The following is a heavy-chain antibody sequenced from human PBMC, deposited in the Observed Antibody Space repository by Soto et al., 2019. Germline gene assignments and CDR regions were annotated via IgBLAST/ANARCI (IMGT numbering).Heavy chain of an antibody. CDR1: GFTFSSYG. CDR3: ARDLDGAADGTEGYFDY. Sequence: QVQLVESGGVVVQPGRSLRLSCAASGFTFSSYGMHWVRQAPGKGLEWGAVIWYDGSNKYYADSLKGRFTISRDNSKNTLDLQMNSLRAEATAVYYCARDLDGAADGTEGYFDYWGQGTLVTVSS. CDR2: IWYDGSNK. D-gene: IGHD6-13*01. V-gene: IGHV3-33*01. J-gene: IGHJ4*02.